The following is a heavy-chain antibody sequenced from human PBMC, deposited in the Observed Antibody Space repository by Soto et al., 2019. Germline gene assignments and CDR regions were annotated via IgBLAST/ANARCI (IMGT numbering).Heavy chain of an antibody. CDR2: ISNRGSDT. CDR3: AKDTYSSSWYF. CDR1: GFTFINYA. J-gene: IGHJ4*02. Sequence: GGSLRLSCGGSGFTFINYAMTWVRQAPGKGLEWVSSISNRGSDTYYVDPVKGRFTISRDNSKNTLYLQMNSLRAEDTAVYYCAKDTYSSSWYFWGQGTLVTVSS. V-gene: IGHV3-23*01. D-gene: IGHD6-13*01.